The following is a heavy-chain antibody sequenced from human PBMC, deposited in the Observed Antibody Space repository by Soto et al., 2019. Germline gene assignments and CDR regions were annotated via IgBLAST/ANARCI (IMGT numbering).Heavy chain of an antibody. CDR2: IYPGDSDT. CDR3: ARRGEVATMSGMDV. D-gene: IGHD5-12*01. V-gene: IGHV5-51*01. CDR1: GYTFCIYW. Sequence: GESLKVSCKGSGYTFCIYWIAWVRQMHGKGLEWMGTIYPGDSDTRYSPSFQGQVTISADKSISTAYLHWSSLKASDTAMHYCARRGEVATMSGMDVWGQGTTVTVSS. J-gene: IGHJ6*02.